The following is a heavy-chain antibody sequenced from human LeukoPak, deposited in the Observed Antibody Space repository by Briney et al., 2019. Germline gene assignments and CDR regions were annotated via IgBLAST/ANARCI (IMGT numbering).Heavy chain of an antibody. V-gene: IGHV3-23*01. D-gene: IGHD1-1*01. J-gene: IGHJ4*02. CDR1: GLTFSDYA. CDR3: LPSN. Sequence: GGSLRLSCAVSGLTFSDYAMAWVRQAPGKGLDWVSSISFSGTQTYYADSVKGRFTISRDNSQNTLSLQMNSLRAEDTAIYYCLPSNGGQGTLVTVSS. CDR2: ISFSGTQT.